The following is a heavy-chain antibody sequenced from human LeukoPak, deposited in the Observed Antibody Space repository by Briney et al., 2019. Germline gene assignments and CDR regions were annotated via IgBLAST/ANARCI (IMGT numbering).Heavy chain of an antibody. D-gene: IGHD6-19*01. J-gene: IGHJ5*02. V-gene: IGHV1-2*02. Sequence: ASVKVSCKASGYTFTGYYMHWVRQAPGQGLEWMGWINPNSGGTNYAQKFQGRVTMTRDTSIGTAYMELSRLRSDDTAVYYCASQVVGIAVAVSWFDPWGQGTLVTVSS. CDR3: ASQVVGIAVAVSWFDP. CDR2: INPNSGGT. CDR1: GYTFTGYY.